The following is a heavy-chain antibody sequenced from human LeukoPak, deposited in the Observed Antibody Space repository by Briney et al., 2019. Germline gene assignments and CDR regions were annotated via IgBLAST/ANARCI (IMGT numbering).Heavy chain of an antibody. D-gene: IGHD6-19*01. V-gene: IGHV1-69*13. J-gene: IGHJ5*02. CDR2: IIPIFGTA. Sequence: SVKVSCKASGGTFSSYAISWVRQAPGQGLEWMGGIIPIFGTANYAQKFQGRVTITADESTSTAYMELSSLRSEDTAVYYCARGGKQWLVENWFDPWGQGTLVTVSS. CDR3: ARGGKQWLVENWFDP. CDR1: GGTFSSYA.